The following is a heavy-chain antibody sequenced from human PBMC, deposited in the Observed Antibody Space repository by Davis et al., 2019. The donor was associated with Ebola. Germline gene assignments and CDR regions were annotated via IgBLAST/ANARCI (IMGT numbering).Heavy chain of an antibody. V-gene: IGHV5-51*01. J-gene: IGHJ4*02. CDR1: GYSFTSYW. Sequence: GESLKISCKGSGYSFTSYWIAWVRQMPGKGLEWMGIIYPGDSDTRYSPSFEGQVIISVDRSINTAYLQWRSLRASDTAIYYCARQESLYGWSDYWGQGTLVTVSS. CDR2: IYPGDSDT. D-gene: IGHD2-8*01. CDR3: ARQESLYGWSDY.